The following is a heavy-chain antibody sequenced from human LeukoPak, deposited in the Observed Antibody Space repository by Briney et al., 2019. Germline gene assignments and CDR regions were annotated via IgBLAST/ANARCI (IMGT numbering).Heavy chain of an antibody. D-gene: IGHD3-10*01. J-gene: IGHJ2*01. V-gene: IGHV4-28*03. CDR3: ARVGSWNFDL. CDR2: IYYSGST. Sequence: SDALSLTCAVSGYSISSSNWWGWIRQPPGKGLEWIGYIYYSGSTYYNPSLKSRVTISVDTSKNQFSLRLSSVTASDTAVYYCARVGSWNFDLWGRGTLVTVSS. CDR1: GYSISSSNW.